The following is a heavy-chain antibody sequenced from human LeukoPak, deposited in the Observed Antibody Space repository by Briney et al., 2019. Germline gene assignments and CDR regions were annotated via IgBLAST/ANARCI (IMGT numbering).Heavy chain of an antibody. J-gene: IGHJ6*03. CDR2: INHSGST. CDR1: GGSFSGYY. V-gene: IGHV4-34*01. CDR3: ARVEVGDYYYMDV. Sequence: PSETLSLTCAVYGGSFSGYYWSWIRQPPGKGLEWIGEINHSGSTNYNPSLKSRITISVDTSKNQCSLRLSSVSAADTAVYYCARVEVGDYYYMDVWGKGTTVTVSS. D-gene: IGHD5-24*01.